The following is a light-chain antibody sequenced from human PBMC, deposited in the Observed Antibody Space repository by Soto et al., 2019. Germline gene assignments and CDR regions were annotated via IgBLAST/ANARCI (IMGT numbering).Light chain of an antibody. CDR2: GAS. V-gene: IGKV1-39*01. CDR1: QSIKNY. Sequence: DIQMTQSPSSLSAAIGDRVTITCRASQSIKNYLNWYQHKPGAAPKLLIFGASNLESGVPSRFSGSGSGTEFTLSISSLQPEDFATYYCQQGYSTTPITFSQGTRVEIK. J-gene: IGKJ5*01. CDR3: QQGYSTTPIT.